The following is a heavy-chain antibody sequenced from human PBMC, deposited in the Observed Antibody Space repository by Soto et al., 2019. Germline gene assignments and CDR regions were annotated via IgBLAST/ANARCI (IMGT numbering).Heavy chain of an antibody. V-gene: IGHV5-10-1*01. CDR3: ERLMYSRSWSSAEAYYYYYGMDV. CDR1: GYSFTSYW. CDR2: IDPSDSYT. D-gene: IGHD6-13*01. Sequence: GESLKISCKGSGYSFTSYWISWVRQMPGKGLEWMGRIDPSDSYTNYSPSFQGHVTISADKSISTAYLQWSSLKASDTAMYYCERLMYSRSWSSAEAYYYYYGMDVWGQGTTVTVSS. J-gene: IGHJ6*02.